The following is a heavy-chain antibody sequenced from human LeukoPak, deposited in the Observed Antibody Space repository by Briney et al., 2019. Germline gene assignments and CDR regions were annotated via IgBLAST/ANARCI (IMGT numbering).Heavy chain of an antibody. J-gene: IGHJ4*02. CDR2: ISGSGSIR. CDR1: GFTFRIYA. Sequence: PGGSLRLSCAGSGFTFRIYAMSWVRQAPGKGLEWVSAISGSGSIRYYADSVKGRFTISRDNSKNTVYLQMNSLRVEDTAVYYCANPPYGRDVYNYFDYWGQGTPVTVSS. D-gene: IGHD5-24*01. CDR3: ANPPYGRDVYNYFDY. V-gene: IGHV3-23*01.